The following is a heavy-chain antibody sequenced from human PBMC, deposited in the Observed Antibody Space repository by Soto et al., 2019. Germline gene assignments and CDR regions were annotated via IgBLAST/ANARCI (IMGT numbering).Heavy chain of an antibody. J-gene: IGHJ4*02. D-gene: IGHD6-13*01. Sequence: EVQLVESGGGLVQPGGSLRLSCAASGFTVSSYHMSWVRQAPGKGLEWVSVIYSAGSADFADSVKGRFTISRDNSKNTLYLQMSSLRAADTAIYYCARLHSSSYHYFDYWGQGTLVTVSS. CDR2: IYSAGSA. CDR3: ARLHSSSYHYFDY. V-gene: IGHV3-66*01. CDR1: GFTVSSYH.